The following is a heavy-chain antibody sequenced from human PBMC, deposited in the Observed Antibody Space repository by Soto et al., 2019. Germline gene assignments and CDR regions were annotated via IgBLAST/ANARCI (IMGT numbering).Heavy chain of an antibody. CDR3: ARERTGATMTS. D-gene: IGHD1-26*01. CDR1: GYSFTSSD. CDR2: MNPNSGST. J-gene: IGHJ4*02. V-gene: IGHV1-8*01. Sequence: ASVKVSCKASGYSFTSSDINWVRQATGQGLEWMGWMNPNSGSTDYAQRFQGRVTMTRNTSISTAYMELSSLRSEDTAVYYCARERTGATMTSWGQGTLVTVSS.